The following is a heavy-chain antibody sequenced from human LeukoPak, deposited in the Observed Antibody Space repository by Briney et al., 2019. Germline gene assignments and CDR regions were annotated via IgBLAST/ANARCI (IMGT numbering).Heavy chain of an antibody. CDR3: ATFPGRIVGATSRRGWFDP. Sequence: ASVKVSCKVSGYTLTELSMHWVRQAPGKGLEWMGGFDPEDGETIYAQKFQGRVTMTEDTSTDTAYMELSSLRSEDTAVYYCATFPGRIVGATSRRGWFDPWGQGTLATVSS. V-gene: IGHV1-24*01. J-gene: IGHJ5*02. D-gene: IGHD1-26*01. CDR1: GYTLTELS. CDR2: FDPEDGET.